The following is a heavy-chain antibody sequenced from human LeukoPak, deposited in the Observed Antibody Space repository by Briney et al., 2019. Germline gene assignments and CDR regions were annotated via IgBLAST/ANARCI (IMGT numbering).Heavy chain of an antibody. CDR3: ARLTGKTGFDY. D-gene: IGHD1-1*01. Sequence: GGSLRLSCAASGFPFSSYWMSWVRQAPGNGLEWVANIKQDGSDKYYVDSVKGRFTISRDNAKNSLYLQLDSLRADDTAVYYCARLTGKTGFDYWGQGTLVTVSS. CDR2: IKQDGSDK. CDR1: GFPFSSYW. J-gene: IGHJ4*02. V-gene: IGHV3-7*01.